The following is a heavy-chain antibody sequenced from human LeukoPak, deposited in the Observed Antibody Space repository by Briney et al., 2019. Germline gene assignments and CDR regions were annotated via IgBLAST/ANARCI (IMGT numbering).Heavy chain of an antibody. CDR1: GFTFNDYH. V-gene: IGHV3-30*02. CDR3: ARDTPNDSSGYFDY. D-gene: IGHD3-22*01. Sequence: GGSLRLSCAASGFTFNDYHMNWIRQAPGKSLEWVAFLWSDGSNTNYADSVKGRFTISRDISKNSLYLQMNSLRAEDTAVYYCARDTPNDSSGYFDYWGQGTLVTVSS. CDR2: LWSDGSNT. J-gene: IGHJ4*02.